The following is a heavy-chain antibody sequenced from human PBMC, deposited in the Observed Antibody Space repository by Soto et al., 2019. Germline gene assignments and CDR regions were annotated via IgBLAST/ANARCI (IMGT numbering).Heavy chain of an antibody. CDR3: ALTYYYGSGTSYNVGNLYS. CDR2: ISGSGGST. D-gene: IGHD3-10*01. J-gene: IGHJ4*02. Sequence: GGSLRLSCAASGLTFSTYAMSWVRQAPGKGLEWVSAISGSGGSTYHAESVKGRFTISRDNSKNTLFLQMNSLRAEDTALYYCALTYYYGSGTSYNVGNLYSWGQGPQVTVSS. V-gene: IGHV3-23*01. CDR1: GLTFSTYA.